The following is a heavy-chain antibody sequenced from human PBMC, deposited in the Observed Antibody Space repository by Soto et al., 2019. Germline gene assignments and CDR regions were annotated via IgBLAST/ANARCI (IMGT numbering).Heavy chain of an antibody. D-gene: IGHD6-13*01. V-gene: IGHV3-30*18. CDR1: GFTFSSYG. J-gene: IGHJ1*01. Sequence: QVQLVESGGGVVQPGRSLRLSCAASGFTFSSYGMHWVRQAPGKGLEWVAVISHDGSNKYYADSVKGRFTISRDNSKNTLYLQMNSLRAEDTAVYYCAKEFAAAGQYFQHWGQGTLVTVSS. CDR3: AKEFAAAGQYFQH. CDR2: ISHDGSNK.